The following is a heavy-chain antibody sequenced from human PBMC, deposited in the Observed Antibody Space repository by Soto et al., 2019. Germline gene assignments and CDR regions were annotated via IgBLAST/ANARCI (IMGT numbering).Heavy chain of an antibody. J-gene: IGHJ5*02. CDR2: INPSGGST. V-gene: IGHV1-46*01. Sequence: QVQLVQSGAEVKKPGASVKVSCKASGYTFTSYYMHWVRQAPGQGLEWMGIINPSGGSTSYAQKFQGRDTMTKDTSTSTVYMKLSSLRSEDTAVYYCAREGCSSTSCYSSGWFDPWGQVPLVTVSS. D-gene: IGHD2-2*01. CDR3: AREGCSSTSCYSSGWFDP. CDR1: GYTFTSYY.